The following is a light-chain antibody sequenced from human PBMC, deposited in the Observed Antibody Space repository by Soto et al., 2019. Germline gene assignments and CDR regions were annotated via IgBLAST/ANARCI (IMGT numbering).Light chain of an antibody. CDR2: DVT. Sequence: QSVLTQPASVSGSPGQSITISCTGTSSDVGGYNFVSWYQQHPGKAPKLMIYDVTHRPSGVSNRFSGSKSGNTASLSISGLXAEDEADYYCLSYSSSTSPYVLGTGTKVTLL. CDR3: LSYSSSTSPYV. CDR1: SSDVGGYNF. J-gene: IGLJ1*01. V-gene: IGLV2-14*01.